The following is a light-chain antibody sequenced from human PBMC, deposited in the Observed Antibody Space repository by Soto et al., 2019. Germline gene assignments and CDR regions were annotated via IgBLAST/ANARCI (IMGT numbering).Light chain of an antibody. J-gene: IGKJ1*01. CDR1: ESISSW. CDR3: QQYQSYST. Sequence: DIRMTQSPSTLSATVGDRVTITCRASESISSWLAWYQQKPGKAPKVLIYKASSLESGVPSRFSGSGSGTEFTLTISSLQPDDFATYYCQQYQSYSTFGQGTKVEI. CDR2: KAS. V-gene: IGKV1-5*03.